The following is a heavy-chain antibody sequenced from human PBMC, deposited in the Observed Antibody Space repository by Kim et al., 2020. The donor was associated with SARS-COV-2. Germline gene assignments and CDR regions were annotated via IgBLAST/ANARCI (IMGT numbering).Heavy chain of an antibody. J-gene: IGHJ4*02. V-gene: IGHV3-7*03. CDR1: GFSFSTSA. Sequence: EGSLRLSCAASGFSFSTSAMSWVRQAPGKGLELVASLRQDGSQTSYGDSVRGRFTISRDNAKNSLYLQMNSLTGEDTAVYYCSRCCGLDYWGQGAQVTVSS. D-gene: IGHD6-25*01. CDR3: SRCCGLDY. CDR2: LRQDGSQT.